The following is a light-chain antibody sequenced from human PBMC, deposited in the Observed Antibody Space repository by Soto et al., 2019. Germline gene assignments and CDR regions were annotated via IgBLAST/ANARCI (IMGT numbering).Light chain of an antibody. CDR3: QQSNNLPYT. CDR2: GAS. J-gene: IGKJ2*01. CDR1: QTVRDN. V-gene: IGKV3-15*01. Sequence: EIVMTHSPATLSVSPGDRATLSCRASQTVRDNLAWYQQKPGQAPRLLIYGASTRATGIPARFSGSGSGTEFTLIIDSLQSEDFALYFCQQSNNLPYTFGQGTKLEIK.